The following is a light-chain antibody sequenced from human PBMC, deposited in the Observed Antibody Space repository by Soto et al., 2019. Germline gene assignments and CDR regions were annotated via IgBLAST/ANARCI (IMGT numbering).Light chain of an antibody. V-gene: IGKV3-15*01. CDR3: QQHNNWPPWT. J-gene: IGKJ1*01. CDR2: GAS. Sequence: EIVLTQSPATLSLSPGERATLSCRASQSVSIDLAWYQQKPGQAPRLLIFGASTRATGIPARFSGSGSGTEFSLTISSLQSEDFAVYYCQQHNNWPPWTFGQGTKVDIK. CDR1: QSVSID.